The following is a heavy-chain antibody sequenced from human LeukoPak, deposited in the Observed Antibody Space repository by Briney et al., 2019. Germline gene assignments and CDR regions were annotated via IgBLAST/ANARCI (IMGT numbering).Heavy chain of an antibody. D-gene: IGHD2-21*02. CDR2: ISSTTTYI. V-gene: IGHV3-21*01. CDR3: TRGLSIPGGDSNY. CDR1: GFNFNNFA. J-gene: IGHJ4*02. Sequence: GGSLRLSCRASGFNFNNFAMNWVLQAPGKGLEWVSSISSTTTYIYYADSVKGRFTISRDNAKNSLYLQMNSLRAADSAVYYCTRGLSIPGGDSNYWGQGTLVAVSS.